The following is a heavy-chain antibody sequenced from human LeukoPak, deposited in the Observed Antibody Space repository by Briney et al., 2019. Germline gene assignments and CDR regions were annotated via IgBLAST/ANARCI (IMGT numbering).Heavy chain of an antibody. Sequence: GESLKVSCKGSGYSLTNYWIGWVRQVPGKGLEWMGIIYPGDSDTRYIPSFQGQVTISADKSISTAYLQWSSLKASDTAMYYCARRVDSYWFFDYWGQGTLVTVSS. CDR2: IYPGDSDT. CDR1: GYSLTNYW. CDR3: ARRVDSYWFFDY. D-gene: IGHD1-26*01. V-gene: IGHV5-51*01. J-gene: IGHJ4*02.